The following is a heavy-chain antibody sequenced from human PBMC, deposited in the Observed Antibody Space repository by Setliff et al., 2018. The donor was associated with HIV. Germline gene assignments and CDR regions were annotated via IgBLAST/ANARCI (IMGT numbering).Heavy chain of an antibody. CDR2: ISSSSSYI. CDR3: ARAAAGYFDY. CDR1: GLTFRTSW. J-gene: IGHJ4*02. D-gene: IGHD2-2*01. Sequence: GGSLRLSCAASGLTFRTSWMNWVRQAPGKGLEWVSSISSSSSYIYYADSVRGRFTTSRDNAKNSLYLQMNSLRVEDTAGYYCARAAAGYFDYWGQGTLVTVSS. V-gene: IGHV3-21*01.